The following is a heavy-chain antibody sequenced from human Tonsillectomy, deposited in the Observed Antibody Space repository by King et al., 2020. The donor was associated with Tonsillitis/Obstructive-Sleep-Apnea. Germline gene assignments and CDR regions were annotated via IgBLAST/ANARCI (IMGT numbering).Heavy chain of an antibody. D-gene: IGHD2-2*01. J-gene: IGHJ6*03. CDR3: ARDGSGVPAAKLGPHDAHVDYYYYYMDV. CDR1: GYTFTSYY. CDR2: INPSGGST. V-gene: IGHV1-46*01. Sequence: QLVQSGAEVKKPGASVKVSCKASGYTFTSYYMHWVRQAPGQGLEWMGIINPSGGSTSYAQKFQGRVTMTRDTSTSTVYMELSSLRSEDTAVYYCARDGSGVPAAKLGPHDAHVDYYYYYMDVWGKGTTVTVSS.